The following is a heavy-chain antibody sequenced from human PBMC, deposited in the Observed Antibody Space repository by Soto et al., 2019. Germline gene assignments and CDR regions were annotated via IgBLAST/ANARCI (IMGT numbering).Heavy chain of an antibody. CDR1: GFTVSNNY. J-gene: IGHJ4*02. CDR3: APNPGGGGY. Sequence: EVQLVESGGGLIQPGGSLRLSCAVSGFTVSNNYMSWVRQAPGKGLEGVSVIYSGGYTAYGDSVKGRFTISRDNSKNTLYLQIKTLRAGPRAVFFGAPNPGGGGYWGQGTLVTVSS. D-gene: IGHD3-10*01. V-gene: IGHV3-53*01. CDR2: IYSGGYT.